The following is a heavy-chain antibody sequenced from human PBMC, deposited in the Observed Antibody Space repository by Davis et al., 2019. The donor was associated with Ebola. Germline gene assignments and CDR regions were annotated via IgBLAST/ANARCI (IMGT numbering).Heavy chain of an antibody. D-gene: IGHD3-3*01. V-gene: IGHV3-30*01. CDR2: FSHSQRET. Sequence: GESLKISCAASGFTFRNHAMHWXXXXXXXXXXXXXVFSHSQRETFYADSVKGRFTISRDNSENTLYPQMNSLTADHTALYYCARAVFHEVLDYWGQGTTVTVSS. CDR1: GFTFRNHA. CDR3: ARAVFHEVLDY. J-gene: IGHJ4*02.